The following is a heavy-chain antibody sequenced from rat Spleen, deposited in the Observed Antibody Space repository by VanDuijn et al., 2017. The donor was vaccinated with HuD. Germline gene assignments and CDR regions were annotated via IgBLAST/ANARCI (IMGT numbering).Heavy chain of an antibody. CDR3: ASQYYYDGYYRDY. D-gene: IGHD1-12*03. CDR1: GLSLIRYN. V-gene: IGHV2-63*01. CDR2: MNYNGDT. J-gene: IGHJ2*01. Sequence: QVQLKESGPGLVQPSLTLSLTCTVSGLSLIRYNVHWVRQPPGKGLEWMGRMNYNGDTSYNSALKSRLSISRDTSKSQVFLEMNNLQIEDTAMYFCASQYYYDGYYRDYWGQGVMVTVSS.